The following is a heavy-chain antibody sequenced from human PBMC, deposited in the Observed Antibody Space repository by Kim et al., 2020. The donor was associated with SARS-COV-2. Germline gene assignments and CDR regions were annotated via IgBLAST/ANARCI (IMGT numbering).Heavy chain of an antibody. Sequence: SETLSLTCTVSGGSVSSGSYYWSWIRQPPGKGLEWIGYIYYSRSTNYNPSLKSRVTISVDTSKNQFSLKLSSVTAADTAVYYCATSRGGYYYYYGMDVWGQGTTVTVSS. CDR2: IYYSRST. CDR3: ATSRGGYYYYYGMDV. J-gene: IGHJ6*02. V-gene: IGHV4-61*01. CDR1: GGSVSSGSYY. D-gene: IGHD3-16*01.